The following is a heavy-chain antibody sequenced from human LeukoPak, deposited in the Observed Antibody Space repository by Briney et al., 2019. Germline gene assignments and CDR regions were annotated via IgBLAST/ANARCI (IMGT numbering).Heavy chain of an antibody. J-gene: IGHJ4*02. V-gene: IGHV4-34*01. D-gene: IGHD1-7*01. CDR3: AKDQPCDWNYGGPLCYFDY. Sequence: SETLSLTCAVYGGSFSGYYWSWIRQPPGKGLEWIGEINHSGSTNYNPSLKSRVTISVDTSKNQFSLKLSSVTAADTAVYYCAKDQPCDWNYGGPLCYFDYWGQGTLVTVSS. CDR1: GGSFSGYY. CDR2: INHSGST.